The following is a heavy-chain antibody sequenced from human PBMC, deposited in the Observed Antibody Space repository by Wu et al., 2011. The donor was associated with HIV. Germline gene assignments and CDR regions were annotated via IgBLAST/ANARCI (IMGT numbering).Heavy chain of an antibody. Sequence: QVQLVQSGAEVKKPGSSVKVSCKASGGTFSSYAISWVRQAPGQGLEWMGRIIPMFSTANYAQRFQGRVTITADKSTSTAYMELSSLRSDDTAVYYCARGLLLYYGSGSNFQHWGQGTLVTVSS. J-gene: IGHJ1*01. CDR1: GGTFSSYA. CDR3: ARGLLLYYGSGSNFQH. V-gene: IGHV1-69*06. CDR2: IIPMFSTA. D-gene: IGHD3-10*01.